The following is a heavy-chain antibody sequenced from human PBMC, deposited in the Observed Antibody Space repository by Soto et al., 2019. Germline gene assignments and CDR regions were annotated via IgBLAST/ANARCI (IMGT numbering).Heavy chain of an antibody. CDR1: GFTFSSYA. CDR2: ISGSGGST. V-gene: IGHV3-23*01. D-gene: IGHD3-22*01. J-gene: IGHJ4*02. CDR3: AKANRITMTVVVIPEPDY. Sequence: GGSLRLSCAASGFTFSSYAMSWVRQAPGEGLEWVSAISGSGGSTYYADSVQGRFTISRDHSKNPLYLQMNELRAKDRAVYYCAKANRITMTVVVIPEPDYWGQGTLVTVSS.